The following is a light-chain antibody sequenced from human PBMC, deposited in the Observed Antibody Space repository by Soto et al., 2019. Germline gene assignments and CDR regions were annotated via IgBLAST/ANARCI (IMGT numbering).Light chain of an antibody. J-gene: IGKJ2*01. CDR3: QQSYNNPQP. CDR1: PSVIHSSNVRSY. CDR2: WAS. Sequence: STSMRGSAGQRRATFSCRTPSVIHSSNVRSYLAWYQQKPRQPPELLLYWASARESGVPDRFSGSGSGTDFTLTINSLQAKDVAVYFCQQSYNNPQPFGEPTKADI. V-gene: IGKV4-1*01.